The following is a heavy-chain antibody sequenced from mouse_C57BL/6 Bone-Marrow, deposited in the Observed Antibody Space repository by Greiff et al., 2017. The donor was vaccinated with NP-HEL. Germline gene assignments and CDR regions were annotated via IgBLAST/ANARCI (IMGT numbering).Heavy chain of an antibody. CDR1: GYTFTNYW. Sequence: QVQLQQSGAELVRPGTSVKMSCKASGYTFTNYWIGWAKQRPGHGLEWIGDIYPGGGYTNYNEKFKGEATLTADKSSSTAYMQFSSLTSEDSAIYYCARGGGFYAMDYWGQGTSVTVSS. V-gene: IGHV1-63*01. CDR3: ARGGGFYAMDY. J-gene: IGHJ4*01. CDR2: IYPGGGYT.